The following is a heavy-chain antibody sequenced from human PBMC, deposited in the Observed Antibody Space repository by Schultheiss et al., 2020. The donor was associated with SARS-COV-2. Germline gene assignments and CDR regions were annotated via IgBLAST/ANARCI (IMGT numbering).Heavy chain of an antibody. CDR3: ARDGYGATEGWFDP. D-gene: IGHD4/OR15-4a*01. CDR1: GFTVSSNY. J-gene: IGHJ5*02. CDR2: ISSSSSYI. V-gene: IGHV3-21*05. Sequence: GGSLRLSCAASGFTVSSNYMSWVRQAPGKGLEWVSYISSSSSYIYYADSVKGRFTISRDNAKNSLYLQMNSLRAEDTAVYYCARDGYGATEGWFDPWGQGTLVTVSS.